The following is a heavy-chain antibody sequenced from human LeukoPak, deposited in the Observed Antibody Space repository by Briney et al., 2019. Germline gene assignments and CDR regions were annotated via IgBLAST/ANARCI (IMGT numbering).Heavy chain of an antibody. CDR1: GGSISSGTNY. CDR2: ISTSGST. D-gene: IGHD3-10*01. J-gene: IGHJ5*02. Sequence: SQTLSLTCTVSGGSISSGTNYWSWIRQPAGKGLEWIGRISTSGSTNYNPSLKSRVTMSVDTSKNQFSLNLSSVTAADTAVYYCARGFGAGNYYYGWFDPWGQGTLVSVSS. V-gene: IGHV4-61*02. CDR3: ARGFGAGNYYYGWFDP.